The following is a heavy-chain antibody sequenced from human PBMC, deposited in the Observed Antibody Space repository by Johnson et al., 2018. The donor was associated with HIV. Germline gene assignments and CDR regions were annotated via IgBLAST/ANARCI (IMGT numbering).Heavy chain of an antibody. D-gene: IGHD3-10*01. CDR3: ARANYYHN. CDR1: GFTVSSNY. J-gene: IGHJ3*02. CDR2: VYSGGTT. V-gene: IGHV3-66*01. Sequence: EVQLVESGGGLVQPGGSLRLSCAASGFTVSSNYMSWVRQAPGKGLESVSVVYSGGTTHYADSVKGRFTISRDNAENSLYLQMNSLRAEYTAVYYCARANYYHNWGQGTMVTVSS.